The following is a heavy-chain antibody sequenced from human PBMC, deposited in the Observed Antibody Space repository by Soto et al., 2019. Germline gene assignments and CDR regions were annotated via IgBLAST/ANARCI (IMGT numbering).Heavy chain of an antibody. V-gene: IGHV3-48*02. D-gene: IGHD3-9*01. CDR3: ARDRMRWTEILTGYLDYGED. J-gene: IGHJ4*02. CDR2: ISIGVSTI. CDR1: GFTFSDYS. Sequence: EEQLVESGGGLVQWGGSLRLSCAASGFTFSDYSMNWVRQAPGKGLEWVSYISIGVSTIYYADSVKGRFPISRDNVNNSLYLQMDSLRDEDTAVYYCARDRMRWTEILTGYLDYGEDWGQGTQVTVSS.